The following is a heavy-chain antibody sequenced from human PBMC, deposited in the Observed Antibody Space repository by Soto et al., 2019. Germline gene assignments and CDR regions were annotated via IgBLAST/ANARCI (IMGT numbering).Heavy chain of an antibody. Sequence: EVQLVETGGGLIQPGGSLSLSCAASGFTVSSNYMSWVRQAPGKGLEWVSVIYSGGSTYYADSVKGRFTISRDNSKNTLYLQMNSLSAEDTAVYYCERENGRLLGERYSYGMDVWGQGTTVTVSS. CDR2: IYSGGST. CDR1: GFTVSSNY. D-gene: IGHD2-21*02. V-gene: IGHV3-53*02. J-gene: IGHJ6*02. CDR3: ERENGRLLGERYSYGMDV.